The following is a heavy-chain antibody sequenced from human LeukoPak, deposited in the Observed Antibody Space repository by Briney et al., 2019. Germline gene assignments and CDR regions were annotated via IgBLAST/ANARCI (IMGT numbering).Heavy chain of an antibody. CDR2: IWYDGSNK. V-gene: IGHV3-33*01. J-gene: IGHJ3*02. D-gene: IGHD2-21*02. Sequence: QPGGSLRLSCAASGFTFSSYGMHWVRQAPGKGLEWVAVIWYDGSNKYYADSVKGRFTISRDNSKNTLYLQMNSLRAEDTAVYYCARDAVVTATRPDAFDIWGQGTMVTVSS. CDR1: GFTFSSYG. CDR3: ARDAVVTATRPDAFDI.